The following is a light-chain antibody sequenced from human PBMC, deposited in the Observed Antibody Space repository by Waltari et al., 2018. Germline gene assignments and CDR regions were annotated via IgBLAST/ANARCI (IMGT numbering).Light chain of an antibody. CDR3: MQSLQGLWT. CDR2: LGS. V-gene: IGKV2-28*01. CDR1: QSRLHSNGNNY. J-gene: IGKJ1*01. Sequence: DIVMTQSPLSLPVTPGEAASISCRSSQSRLHSNGNNYLDWYLQRPGQSPQLLFYLGSYRVSGVPDRFSGSGSGKDFILHISRVEPEDXXIYYCMQSLQGLWTFGPGTKV.